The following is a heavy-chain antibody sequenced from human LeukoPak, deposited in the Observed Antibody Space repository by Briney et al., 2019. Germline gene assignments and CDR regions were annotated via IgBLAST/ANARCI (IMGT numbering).Heavy chain of an antibody. CDR2: ISSSSSYI. D-gene: IGHD3-10*01. V-gene: IGHV3-21*01. CDR1: GFTFSSYS. Sequence: PGGSLRLSCAASGFTFSSYSMNWVRQAPGKGLEWVSSISSSSSYIYYADSVKGRFTISRDNAKNSLYLQMNSLRAEDTAVYYCARDRGLQWFGESYDAFDIWGQGTMVTVSS. J-gene: IGHJ3*02. CDR3: ARDRGLQWFGESYDAFDI.